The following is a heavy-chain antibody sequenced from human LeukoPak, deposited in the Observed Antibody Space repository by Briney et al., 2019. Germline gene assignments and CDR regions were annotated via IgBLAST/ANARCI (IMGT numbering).Heavy chain of an antibody. Sequence: GGSLRLSCAASGFTFSSYWMHWVRQAPGKGLVWVSRINSDGSSISYADSVKGRLTISRDNAKNTLYPQMNSLRAEDTAVYYCARGTGYGVFDYWGQGTLVTVSS. V-gene: IGHV3-74*01. D-gene: IGHD1-14*01. J-gene: IGHJ4*02. CDR2: INSDGSSI. CDR1: GFTFSSYW. CDR3: ARGTGYGVFDY.